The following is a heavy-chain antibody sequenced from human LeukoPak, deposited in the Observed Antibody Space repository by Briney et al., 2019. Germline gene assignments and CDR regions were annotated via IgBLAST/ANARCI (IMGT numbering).Heavy chain of an antibody. CDR3: ASASILYQLDY. CDR2: ITSSSSYI. Sequence: GGSLRLSCAASGFTFSSYSMNWVRQAPGKGLEWVSSITSSSSYIYYADSVKGRFTISRDNAKNSLYLQMNSLRAEDTAVYYCASASILYQLDYWGQGTLVTVSS. V-gene: IGHV3-21*01. D-gene: IGHD2-2*02. CDR1: GFTFSSYS. J-gene: IGHJ4*02.